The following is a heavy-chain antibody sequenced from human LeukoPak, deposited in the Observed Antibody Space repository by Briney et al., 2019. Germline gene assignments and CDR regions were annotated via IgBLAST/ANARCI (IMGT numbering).Heavy chain of an antibody. D-gene: IGHD6-19*01. CDR3: ARGYPGIAVAGLGLDY. CDR1: GFTVSSNY. J-gene: IGHJ4*02. V-gene: IGHV3-53*01. Sequence: GGSLRLSCAASGFTVSSNYMSWVRQAPGKGLEWVSVIYSGGSTYYADSVKGRFTISRDNSKNTLYLQMNSLRAEDTAVYYRARGYPGIAVAGLGLDYWGQGTLVTVSS. CDR2: IYSGGST.